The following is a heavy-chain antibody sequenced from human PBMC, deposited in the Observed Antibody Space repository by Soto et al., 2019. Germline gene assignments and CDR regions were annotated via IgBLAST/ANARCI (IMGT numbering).Heavy chain of an antibody. V-gene: IGHV1-8*01. CDR3: ARVSFLAPVTGAEIFDF. D-gene: IGHD2-21*02. CDR1: GYSFTSYD. Sequence: QVQLVQSGAEVKKPGASVKVSCKASGYSFTSYDMNWVRQAPGQGLEWMGWGNPNSGDTDYAQKFQDRVTMTTDTYIRTAYMELSSLRSEDTAVYYCARVSFLAPVTGAEIFDFWGQGTMVTVSS. CDR2: GNPNSGDT. J-gene: IGHJ3*01.